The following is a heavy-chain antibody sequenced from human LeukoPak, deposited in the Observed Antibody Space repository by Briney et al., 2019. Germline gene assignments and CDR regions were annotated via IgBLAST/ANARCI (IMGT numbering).Heavy chain of an antibody. D-gene: IGHD3-22*01. J-gene: IGHJ4*02. CDR2: ISGSGAST. Sequence: GGSLRLSCAASGSTFSTYAMSWVRQAPGKGLEWVSSISGSGASTYYADSVKGRFTISRDNSKNTLYLQTNSLRAEDTAVYYCARRYDSSGYYAGYWGQGTLVTVSS. CDR1: GSTFSTYA. CDR3: ARRYDSSGYYAGY. V-gene: IGHV3-23*01.